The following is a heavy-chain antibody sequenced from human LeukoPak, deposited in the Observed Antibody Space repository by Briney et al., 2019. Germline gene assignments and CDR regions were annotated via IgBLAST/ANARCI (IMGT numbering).Heavy chain of an antibody. Sequence: GGSLRLSCAASGSTFSSYAMSWVRQAPGKGLEWVSAISGSGGSTYYADSVKGRFTISRDSSKNTLYLQMNSLRAEDTAVYYCAKPARSTSCFSYWGQGTLVTVSS. CDR2: ISGSGGST. D-gene: IGHD2-2*01. CDR3: AKPARSTSCFSY. V-gene: IGHV3-23*01. J-gene: IGHJ4*02. CDR1: GSTFSSYA.